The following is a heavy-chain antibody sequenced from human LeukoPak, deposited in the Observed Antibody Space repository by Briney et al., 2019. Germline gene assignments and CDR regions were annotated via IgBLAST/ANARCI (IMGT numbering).Heavy chain of an antibody. CDR1: GGSIDSLY. CDR2: VSHSGSA. J-gene: IGHJ5*02. CDR3: ARANGPSWFAP. V-gene: IGHV4-59*11. Sequence: SETLSLTCSVSGGSIDSLYWSWIRQVPGKGLEWIGYVSHSGSASYNPSLESRVTISVDTFKKQFFLKMISVTAADTAVYFCARANGPSWFAPWGPGTLVTVTS.